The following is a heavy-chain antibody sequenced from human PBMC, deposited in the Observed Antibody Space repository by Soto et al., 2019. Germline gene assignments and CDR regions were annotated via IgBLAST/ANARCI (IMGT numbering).Heavy chain of an antibody. CDR3: AKDRESGSGWYWDY. D-gene: IGHD6-19*01. CDR1: GFTFNTYG. CDR2: ISGSGSST. Sequence: EVQLLESGGGLVQPGGSLRLSCAASGFTFNTYGMSWVRQAPGKGLEWVSGISGSGSSTYYADSVKGRFTISRDNPKNTLYLQMNSLTAEDTAVYYCAKDRESGSGWYWDYWGQGTLVTVSS. J-gene: IGHJ4*02. V-gene: IGHV3-23*01.